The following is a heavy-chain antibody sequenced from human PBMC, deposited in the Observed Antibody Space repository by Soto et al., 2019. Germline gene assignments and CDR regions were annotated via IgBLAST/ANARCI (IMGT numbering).Heavy chain of an antibody. Sequence: QVQLVQSGAEVKKPGASVKVSCKASGYTFTSYGISWVRQAPGQGLEWMGWISAYNGNTNYAQKLQGRVTMTTDTSTSTAYMELRSLRSDDTAVYYCASCQPQWWRDQGMDVWGQGTKVTVSS. CDR2: ISAYNGNT. V-gene: IGHV1-18*04. CDR3: ASCQPQWWRDQGMDV. J-gene: IGHJ6*02. CDR1: GYTFTSYG. D-gene: IGHD2-15*01.